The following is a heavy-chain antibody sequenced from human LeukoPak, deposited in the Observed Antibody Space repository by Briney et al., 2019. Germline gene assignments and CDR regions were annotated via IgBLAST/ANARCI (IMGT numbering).Heavy chain of an antibody. Sequence: GSSVKVSCKASGGTFSSYAISWVRQAPGQGLEWMGGIIPIFGTANYAQKFQGRVTITADESTSTAYMELSSLRSEDTAVYYCARGDVGATTWGASGAFDIWRQGTMVTVSS. CDR3: ARGDVGATTWGASGAFDI. CDR2: IIPIFGTA. CDR1: GGTFSSYA. J-gene: IGHJ3*02. V-gene: IGHV1-69*01. D-gene: IGHD1-26*01.